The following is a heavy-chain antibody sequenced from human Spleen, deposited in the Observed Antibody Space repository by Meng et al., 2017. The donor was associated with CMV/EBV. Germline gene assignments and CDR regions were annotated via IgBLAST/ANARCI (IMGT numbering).Heavy chain of an antibody. CDR3: ARWTDGSFDY. J-gene: IGHJ4*02. CDR2: VYHTGNT. CDR1: CGSIITPNW. D-gene: IGHD3/OR15-3a*01. Sequence: TCSVSCGSIITPNWWSWVRQPPGKGLEWIGEVYHTGNTNYSPSLKSRVTMSVDKSRNQFSMWLSSLTAADTAVYYCARWTDGSFDYWGQGTLVTVSS. V-gene: IGHV4-4*02.